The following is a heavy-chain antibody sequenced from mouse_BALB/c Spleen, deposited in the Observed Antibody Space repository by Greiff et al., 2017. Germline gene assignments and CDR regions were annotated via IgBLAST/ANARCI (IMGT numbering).Heavy chain of an antibody. Sequence: EVQLQQSGAELVRSGASVKLSCTASGFNIKDYYMHWVKQRPEQGLEWIGWIDPENGDTEYAPKFQGKATMTADTSSNTAYLQLSSLTSEDTAVYYCNAYYDYDGGRFAYWGQGTLVTVSA. D-gene: IGHD2-4*01. CDR3: NAYYDYDGGRFAY. J-gene: IGHJ3*01. CDR1: GFNIKDYY. CDR2: IDPENGDT. V-gene: IGHV14-4*02.